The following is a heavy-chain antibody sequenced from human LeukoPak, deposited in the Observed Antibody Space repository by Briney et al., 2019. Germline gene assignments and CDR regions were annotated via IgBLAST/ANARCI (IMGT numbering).Heavy chain of an antibody. D-gene: IGHD4-17*01. CDR3: ARDPGDYNHDWYFDL. V-gene: IGHV4-4*07. CDR2: IQSIGNA. Sequence: PETLSLTCTGSGGSLSNYYWIWIRQPAGKGLEWIGRIQSIGNADHDPSLKSRATMSVDTSKNQFSLRLRSVTAADTAVYYCARDPGDYNHDWYFDLWGRGTLVTVSS. CDR1: GGSLSNYY. J-gene: IGHJ2*01.